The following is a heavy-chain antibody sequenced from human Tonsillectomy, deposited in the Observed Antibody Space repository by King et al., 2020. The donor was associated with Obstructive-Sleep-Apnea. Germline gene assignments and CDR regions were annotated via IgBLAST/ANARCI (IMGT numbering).Heavy chain of an antibody. V-gene: IGHV3-49*03. CDR3: ARGLTGSCYKYYFDC. CDR1: GFTVGDHA. J-gene: IGHJ4*02. CDR2: VRNNYYSGTT. D-gene: IGHD1-1*01. Sequence: VQLVESGGGLIQPGRSLRLSCRASGFTVGDHAMSWFRQAPGKGLEWVGFVRNNYYSGTTEYAAAVEGRSIVSRDDSTNIAHLQMNSLRTEDTAVYYCARGLTGSCYKYYFDCWGQGTPVTVSS.